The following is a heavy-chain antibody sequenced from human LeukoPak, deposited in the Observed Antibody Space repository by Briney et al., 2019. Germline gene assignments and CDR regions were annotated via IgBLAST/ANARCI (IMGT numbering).Heavy chain of an antibody. Sequence: SETLSLTCTASGGSISSYYWSWIRQPPGKGLEWIGYIQYSGSTNYNPSLKSRVTISVDTSKNQFSLKLSSVTAADTAVYYCARVRTPYCSSTSCPYWFDPWGQGTLVTVYS. V-gene: IGHV4-59*01. J-gene: IGHJ5*02. CDR1: GGSISSYY. CDR2: IQYSGST. CDR3: ARVRTPYCSSTSCPYWFDP. D-gene: IGHD2-2*01.